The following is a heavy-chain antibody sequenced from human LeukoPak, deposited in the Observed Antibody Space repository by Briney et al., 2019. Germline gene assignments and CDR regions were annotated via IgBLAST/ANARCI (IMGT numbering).Heavy chain of an antibody. Sequence: GGPLRLSCAASGFTFSSYAMIWVRQAPGKGLEWASAITASGGSTYYADAVKGRFTISRDNSKNTLYLQMNSLRAGDTAVYYCAKVMTARPDYWGQGTLVTVSS. V-gene: IGHV3-23*01. CDR2: ITASGGST. D-gene: IGHD6-6*01. CDR3: AKVMTARPDY. CDR1: GFTFSSYA. J-gene: IGHJ4*02.